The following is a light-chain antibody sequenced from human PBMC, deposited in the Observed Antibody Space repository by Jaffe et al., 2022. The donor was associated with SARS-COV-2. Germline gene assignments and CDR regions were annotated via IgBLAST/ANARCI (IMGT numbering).Light chain of an antibody. CDR3: QQYSSYWT. Sequence: DIQMTQSPSTLSASVGDRVTITCRASQGIGSWLAWYQQKPGKAPKLLIYKASSLESGVPSRFSGSGSGTEFTLTISSLQPDDFATYYCQQYSSYWTFGQGTKVEIK. CDR2: KAS. V-gene: IGKV1-5*03. J-gene: IGKJ1*01. CDR1: QGIGSW.